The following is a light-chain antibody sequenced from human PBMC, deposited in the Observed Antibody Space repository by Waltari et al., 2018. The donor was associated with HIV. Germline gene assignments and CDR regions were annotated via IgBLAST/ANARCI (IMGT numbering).Light chain of an antibody. J-gene: IGLJ2*01. Sequence: SALTPPASVSGSPGPSITISCTGTSRDVGSYNLVSWYQQHPGKVPKLMIYEVSKRPSGVSYRFSGSKSGDTASLTISGLQAEDEADYYCCSYAGSSTLIFGGGTKLTVL. V-gene: IGLV2-23*02. CDR1: SRDVGSYNL. CDR2: EVS. CDR3: CSYAGSSTLI.